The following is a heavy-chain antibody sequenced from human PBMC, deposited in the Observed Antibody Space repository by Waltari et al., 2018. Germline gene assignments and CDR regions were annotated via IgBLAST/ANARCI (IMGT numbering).Heavy chain of an antibody. CDR2: VIYSGGTT. CDR3: AKEDFGGVDH. Sequence: EVKLLESGGGLVQPGGSLRLSCVAAGFTLNNYAMSWFRQAPGKGLEWVSVIYSGGTTYYADSVKGRFTISRDNSKNTLYLQMNSLRPEDTAVYHCAKEDFGGVDHWGQGTLVTVSS. D-gene: IGHD3-16*01. CDR1: GFTLNNYA. J-gene: IGHJ5*02. V-gene: IGHV3-23*03.